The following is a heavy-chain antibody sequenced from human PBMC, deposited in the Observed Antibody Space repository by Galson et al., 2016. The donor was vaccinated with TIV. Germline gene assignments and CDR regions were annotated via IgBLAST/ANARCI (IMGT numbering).Heavy chain of an antibody. J-gene: IGHJ3*01. CDR2: ILPIFGAA. Sequence: SVKVSCKASGGTFNIYAISWVRQAPGQGLEWMGGILPIFGAANYAQKFQGRVTITADESTDTAYLELSSLRSEDTAIYYCAREVAHVDSVMLNADAFDVWGQGTMVTVSS. CDR1: GGTFNIYA. V-gene: IGHV1-69*13. D-gene: IGHD3-16*01. CDR3: AREVAHVDSVMLNADAFDV.